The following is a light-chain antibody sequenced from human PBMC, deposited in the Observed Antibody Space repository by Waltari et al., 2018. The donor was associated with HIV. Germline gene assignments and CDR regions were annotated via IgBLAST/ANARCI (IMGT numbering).Light chain of an antibody. V-gene: IGKV1-39*01. CDR3: QQSYSTGLT. Sequence: DIQMTQSPSFLSASVGDRVTITCRASQSISSYLNWYQQKPGKAPKLLIYAASSLQSGVPSRFSGSGSGTDFTLTISSLQPEDFATYYCQQSYSTGLTFGGGTKVEIK. J-gene: IGKJ4*01. CDR1: QSISSY. CDR2: AAS.